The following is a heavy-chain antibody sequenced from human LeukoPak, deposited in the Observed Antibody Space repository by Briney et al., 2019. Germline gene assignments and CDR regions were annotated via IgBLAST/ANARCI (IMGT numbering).Heavy chain of an antibody. CDR3: ATVVTVIEGFDY. Sequence: GASVKVSCKVSGYTLTELSMHWVRQAPGKGLEWMGGFDPEDGETIYAQKFQGRVTMTEDTSTDTAYMELSSLRSEDTALYYCATVVTVIEGFDYWGQGTLVTVSS. V-gene: IGHV1-24*01. J-gene: IGHJ4*02. CDR2: FDPEDGET. D-gene: IGHD2-21*02. CDR1: GYTLTELS.